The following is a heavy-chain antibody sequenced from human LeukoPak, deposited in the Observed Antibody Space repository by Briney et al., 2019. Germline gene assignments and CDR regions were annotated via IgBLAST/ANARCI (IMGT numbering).Heavy chain of an antibody. CDR2: IYYSGST. CDR1: GGSISSYY. J-gene: IGHJ3*02. CDR3: ARGRSYDSSGYLPSAFDI. V-gene: IGHV4-39*07. Sequence: SETLSLTCTVSGGSISSYYWSWIRQPPGKGLEWIGSIYYSGSTYYNPSLKSRVTISVDTSKNQFSLKLSSVTAADTAVYYCARGRSYDSSGYLPSAFDIWGQGTMVTVSS. D-gene: IGHD3-22*01.